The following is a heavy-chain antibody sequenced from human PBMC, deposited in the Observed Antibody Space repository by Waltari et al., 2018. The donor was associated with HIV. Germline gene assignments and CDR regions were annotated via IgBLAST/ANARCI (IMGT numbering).Heavy chain of an antibody. V-gene: IGHV3-74*01. CDR2: INSDGSTT. J-gene: IGHJ4*02. D-gene: IGHD1-26*01. CDR3: AKGGANPIDF. Sequence: EVRLVESGGGLVQPGGSLRLYCAAPGFTHSRHWMHWVRQAPGKGLVWVSRINSDGSTTSYADSVKGRFTISRDNAKNTLYLQMNSLRAEDTAVYYCAKGGANPIDFWGQGTLVTVSS. CDR1: GFTHSRHW.